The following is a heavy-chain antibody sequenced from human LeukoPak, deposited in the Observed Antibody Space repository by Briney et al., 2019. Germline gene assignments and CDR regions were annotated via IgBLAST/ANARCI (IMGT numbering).Heavy chain of an antibody. V-gene: IGHV3-30*04. Sequence: PGRSLRLSCAASGFTFSSYVIHWVRQAPGKGLEWVAVISYDGSNKYYADSVKGRFTISRDNSKNTVYLQMNSLRAEDTAVYYCARAANWNDVGFDYWGQGTLVTVSS. CDR2: ISYDGSNK. CDR3: ARAANWNDVGFDY. CDR1: GFTFSSYV. D-gene: IGHD1-1*01. J-gene: IGHJ4*02.